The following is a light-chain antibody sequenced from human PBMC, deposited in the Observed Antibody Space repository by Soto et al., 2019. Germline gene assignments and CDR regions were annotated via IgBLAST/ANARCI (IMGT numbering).Light chain of an antibody. CDR1: SGDIGSYNR. CDR3: SSYTNITTRDCV. CDR2: EVT. V-gene: IGLV2-14*01. J-gene: IGLJ1*01. Sequence: QSVLTQPASVSGSPGQSITISCTGTSGDIGSYNRVSWYQQHPGKAPKLIIYEVTDRPSGVSNRFSGSKSGNTASLTISGLQAEDEAEYQCSSYTNITTRDCVLGNGTKVT.